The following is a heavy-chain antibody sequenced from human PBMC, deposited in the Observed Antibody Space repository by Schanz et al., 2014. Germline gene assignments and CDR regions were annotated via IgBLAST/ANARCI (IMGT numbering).Heavy chain of an antibody. CDR3: ARVHHYDPSGWGYFDY. D-gene: IGHD3-22*01. J-gene: IGHJ4*02. CDR2: IYSGIGA. Sequence: EGQLAESGGGLVQPGGSLRLSCAVSGFTVSRTHMSWVRPAPGKVLEWVSVIYSGIGAYYADSVKDRFTVSRDNSKNTVYLQMNRLRAEDTAVYYCARVHHYDPSGWGYFDYWGQGALVTVSS. V-gene: IGHV3-66*01. CDR1: GFTVSRTH.